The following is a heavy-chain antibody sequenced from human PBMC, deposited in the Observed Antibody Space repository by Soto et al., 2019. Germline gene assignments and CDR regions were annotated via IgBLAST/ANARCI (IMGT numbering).Heavy chain of an antibody. CDR2: ISSRGDST. CDR1: GFTFTNYA. J-gene: IGHJ4*02. CDR3: AKDGLVCGSYFDS. D-gene: IGHD6-19*01. V-gene: IGHV3-23*01. Sequence: PGGSLRLSCAASGFTFTNYAMTWVRLAPGRRLEWVSTISSRGDSTYYADSVKGRLTISRDNSKNTLFLQMNSLRAEDTAIYYCAKDGLVCGSYFDSWGQGTLVTVSS.